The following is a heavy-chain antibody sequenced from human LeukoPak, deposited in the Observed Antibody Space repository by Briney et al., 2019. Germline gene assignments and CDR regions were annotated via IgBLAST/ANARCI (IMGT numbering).Heavy chain of an antibody. D-gene: IGHD1-26*01. V-gene: IGHV1-2*06. Sequence: ASVKVSCKASGYTFNNHYMYWVRQAPGQGLEWMGRIDPNTGGTKSAKNFQGRVTMTRDTSISTAYMALSGLRSDDTAVYYCASLYDIVGTTVDYWGQGTLVTVSS. J-gene: IGHJ4*02. CDR1: GYTFNNHY. CDR2: IDPNTGGT. CDR3: ASLYDIVGTTVDY.